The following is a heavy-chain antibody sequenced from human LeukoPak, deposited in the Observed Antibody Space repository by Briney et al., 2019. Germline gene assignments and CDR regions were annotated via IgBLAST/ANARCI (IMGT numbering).Heavy chain of an antibody. D-gene: IGHD1-26*01. CDR1: GGSISSSSYY. CDR2: IYYSGST. J-gene: IGHJ4*02. Sequence: PSETLSLNCTVSGGSISSSSYYWGWIRQPPGKGPEWIGRIYYSGSTYYNPALNRRVTLSVDTSKNQFSLKLSSVTAADTAVYYCARHTDSGATTSHFDYWGQGTLVTVSS. V-gene: IGHV4-39*01. CDR3: ARHTDSGATTSHFDY.